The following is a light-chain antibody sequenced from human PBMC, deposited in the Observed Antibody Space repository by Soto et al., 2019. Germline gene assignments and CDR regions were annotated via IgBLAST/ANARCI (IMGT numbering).Light chain of an antibody. Sequence: ESVLTHPPCPLSLSAEERATVPRIASQTVRNNYLAWYQQKPGQAPRLLIYDASSRATGIPDRFSGGGSGTDFTLTISRLETEDFAVYYCQQFSSYPLTFGGGTKVDLK. J-gene: IGKJ4*01. CDR3: QQFSSYPLT. CDR2: DAS. V-gene: IGKV3-20*01. CDR1: QTVRNNY.